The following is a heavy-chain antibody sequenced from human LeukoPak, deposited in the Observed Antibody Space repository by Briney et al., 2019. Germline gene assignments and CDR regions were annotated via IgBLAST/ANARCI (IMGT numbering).Heavy chain of an antibody. CDR2: ISWNSGSI. CDR3: AKEYDILTGYYKGGFDY. V-gene: IGHV3-9*01. J-gene: IGHJ4*02. D-gene: IGHD3-9*01. Sequence: GGSLRLSCAAPGFTFDDYAMHWVRQAPGKGLEWVSGISWNSGSIVYADSVKGRFTISRDSAKNSLYLQMNSLRAEDTALYYCAKEYDILTGYYKGGFDYWGQGTLVTVSS. CDR1: GFTFDDYA.